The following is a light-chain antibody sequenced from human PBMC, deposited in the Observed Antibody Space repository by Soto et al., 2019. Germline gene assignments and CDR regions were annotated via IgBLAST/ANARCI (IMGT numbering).Light chain of an antibody. CDR3: QQYNSYPWT. J-gene: IGKJ1*01. CDR2: DAS. V-gene: IGKV1-5*01. Sequence: DIQMTQSPSTLSASVGDRVTITCRASQSISNWFAWYQQKPGKAPKLLIYDASSLESGVPSRFSGSGSGTEFTLTISSLQPDDFATYYCQQYNSYPWTFGQGTKVDIK. CDR1: QSISNW.